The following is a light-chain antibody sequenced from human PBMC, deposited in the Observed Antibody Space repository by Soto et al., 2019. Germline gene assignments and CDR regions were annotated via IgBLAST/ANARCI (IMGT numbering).Light chain of an antibody. J-gene: IGKJ5*01. Sequence: EIVLTQSPGTLSLSPGERATLSCRASQTLSNSFIAWYQQKPGQAPRLLIYDTSSRATGVPDRYSASGSGTDFTLTITRLEPEDSAVYFCQQYTGPPTTFGQGTRLEI. V-gene: IGKV3-20*01. CDR1: QTLSNSF. CDR3: QQYTGPPTT. CDR2: DTS.